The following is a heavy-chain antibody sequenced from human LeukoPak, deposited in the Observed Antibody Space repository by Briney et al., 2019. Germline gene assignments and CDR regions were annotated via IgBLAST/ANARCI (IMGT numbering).Heavy chain of an antibody. V-gene: IGHV6-1*01. Sequence: SQTLSLTCAISGDSVSSNSAAWNWIRQSPSRGLEWLGRTYYRSKWYNDYVVSVKSRITINPDTSKNQFSLQLTSVTPEDTAVYYCAKTGIPAASGVAGSFDIWGQGTMVTVCS. CDR2: TYYRSKWYN. J-gene: IGHJ3*02. CDR3: AKTGIPAASGVAGSFDI. D-gene: IGHD6-13*01. CDR1: GDSVSSNSAA.